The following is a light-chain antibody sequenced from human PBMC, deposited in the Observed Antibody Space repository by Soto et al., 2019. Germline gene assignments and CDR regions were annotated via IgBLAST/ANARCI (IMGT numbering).Light chain of an antibody. V-gene: IGKV3D-15*03. CDR2: GAS. CDR3: HQYRNWPPLT. Sequence: EIVMTQSPATLSVSPGETATLSCRASQSVGSAVAWYQHKPGQAPRLLIVGASIRATGVPGRFTGGGSGTEFTRTISILQSEDFAVYYCHQYRNWPPLTFGGGTTVEIK. J-gene: IGKJ4*01. CDR1: QSVGSA.